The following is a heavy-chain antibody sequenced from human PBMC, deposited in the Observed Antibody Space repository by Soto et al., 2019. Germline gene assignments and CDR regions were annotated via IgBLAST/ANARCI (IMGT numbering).Heavy chain of an antibody. CDR2: ISGSGGST. D-gene: IGHD3-3*01. Sequence: GGSLRLSCAASGFTFSSYAMSWVRQAPGKGLEWVSAISGSGGSTYYADSVKGRFTISRDNSKNTLYLQMNSLRAEDTAVYYCAKAYNYDFWSGYYFDYWGQGTLVTGSS. V-gene: IGHV3-23*01. CDR3: AKAYNYDFWSGYYFDY. CDR1: GFTFSSYA. J-gene: IGHJ4*02.